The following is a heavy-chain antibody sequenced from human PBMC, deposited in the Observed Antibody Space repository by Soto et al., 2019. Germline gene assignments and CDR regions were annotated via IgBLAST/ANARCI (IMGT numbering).Heavy chain of an antibody. CDR1: GSTLSEFY. J-gene: IGHJ4*02. CDR3: ATGVGWGYIFGLQY. Sequence: ASVNVSCKISGSTLSEFYMPWMLQAPGKGLDWMGGYVPEDGKTIYAPKFQDRVIMTEDTSTDTASMELNSLRSEDTAVYFCATGVGWGYIFGLQYWGQGTPVTVSS. CDR2: YVPEDGKT. V-gene: IGHV1-24*01. D-gene: IGHD5-18*01.